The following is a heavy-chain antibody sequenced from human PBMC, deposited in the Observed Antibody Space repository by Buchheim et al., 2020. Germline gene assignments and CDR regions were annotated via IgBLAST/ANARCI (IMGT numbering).Heavy chain of an antibody. CDR2: ISSDGSSK. Sequence: QVQLVESGGGVVQPGRSLRLSCVASGFSFSSFGMHWVRQAPGKGLEWVAIISSDGSSKHYGDSVKGRFTVSRDNSNNTLYLQMDSLRADDTAVYYCVKEWNLNYFFDYWGQGTL. CDR3: VKEWNLNYFFDY. V-gene: IGHV3-30*18. J-gene: IGHJ4*02. D-gene: IGHD1-1*01. CDR1: GFSFSSFG.